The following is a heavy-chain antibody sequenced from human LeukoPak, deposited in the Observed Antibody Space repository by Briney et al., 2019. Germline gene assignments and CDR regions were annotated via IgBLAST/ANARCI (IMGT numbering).Heavy chain of an antibody. J-gene: IGHJ4*02. V-gene: IGHV4-39*07. D-gene: IGHD5-18*01. CDR1: GGSISSYY. CDR3: ARIDRGYSYADY. CDR2: IYYSGST. Sequence: SETLSLTCTVSGGSISSYYWGWIRQPPGKGLEWIGSIYYSGSTYYNPSLKSRITISVDTSKNQFSLKLSSVTAADTAVYYCARIDRGYSYADYWGQGTLVTVSS.